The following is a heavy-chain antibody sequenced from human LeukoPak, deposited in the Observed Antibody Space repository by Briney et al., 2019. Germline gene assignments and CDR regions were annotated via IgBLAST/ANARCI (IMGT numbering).Heavy chain of an antibody. V-gene: IGHV1-18*01. D-gene: IGHD4-11*01. CDR3: ATNLFRDDYSNYHPCDY. J-gene: IGHJ4*02. Sequence: ASMKVSCKASGYTFRDHGISWVRQAPGQGLEWMGWISPYNGNTNYAQNLQGRVTMTTDTSTSTAYMELSSLRSEDTAVYYCATNLFRDDYSNYHPCDYWGQGTLVTVSS. CDR1: GYTFRDHG. CDR2: ISPYNGNT.